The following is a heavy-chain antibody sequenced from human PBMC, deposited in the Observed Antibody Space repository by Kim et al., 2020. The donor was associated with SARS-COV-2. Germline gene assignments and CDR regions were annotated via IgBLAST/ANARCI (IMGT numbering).Heavy chain of an antibody. J-gene: IGHJ6*02. CDR3: ARAPAPAPTYYYYGMDV. Sequence: FQGRVTITRDKSASTAYMELGSLRSEDTAVYYCARAPAPAPTYYYYGMDVWGQGTTVTVSS. V-gene: IGHV1-3*01.